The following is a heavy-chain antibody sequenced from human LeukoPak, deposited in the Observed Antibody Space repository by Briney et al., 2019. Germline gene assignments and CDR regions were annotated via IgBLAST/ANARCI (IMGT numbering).Heavy chain of an antibody. D-gene: IGHD6-19*01. CDR3: AKLSPQWLVRPYYIDY. CDR1: GFTFSGYG. CDR2: IRYDGSNK. Sequence: GGSLRLSCAASGFTFSGYGMHWVRQAPGKGLEWVAFIRYDGSNKYYADSVKGRFTISRDNSKNTLYLQMNSLRAEDTAVYYCAKLSPQWLVRPYYIDYWGQGTLVTVSS. J-gene: IGHJ4*02. V-gene: IGHV3-30*02.